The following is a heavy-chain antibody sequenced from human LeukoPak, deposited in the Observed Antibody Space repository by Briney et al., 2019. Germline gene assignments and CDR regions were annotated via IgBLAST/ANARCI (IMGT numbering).Heavy chain of an antibody. CDR3: ARDPRTRGYSYGDAFDI. Sequence: SETLSLTCTVSGGSISSRSYYWGWIRQPPGKGLEWIGNIYYDRSTYYNPSLKSRVTISVDTSKNQFSLKLNSVTAADTAVYYCARDPRTRGYSYGDAFDIWGQGTMATVSS. V-gene: IGHV4-39*07. J-gene: IGHJ3*02. D-gene: IGHD5-18*01. CDR1: GGSISSRSYY. CDR2: IYYDRST.